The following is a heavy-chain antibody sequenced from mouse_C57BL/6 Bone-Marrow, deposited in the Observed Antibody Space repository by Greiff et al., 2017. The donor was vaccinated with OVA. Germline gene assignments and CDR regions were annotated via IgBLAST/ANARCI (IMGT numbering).Heavy chain of an antibody. CDR2: IDPENGDT. J-gene: IGHJ2*01. Sequence: VQLQQSGAELVRPGASVKLSCTASGFNIKDDYMHWVKQRPEQGLEWIGWIDPENGDTEYASKFQGKATITADTSSNTAYLQLSSLTSEDTAVYYCTTYYYGSSYCYWGQGTTLTVSS. D-gene: IGHD1-1*01. CDR3: TTYYYGSSYCY. CDR1: GFNIKDDY. V-gene: IGHV14-4*01.